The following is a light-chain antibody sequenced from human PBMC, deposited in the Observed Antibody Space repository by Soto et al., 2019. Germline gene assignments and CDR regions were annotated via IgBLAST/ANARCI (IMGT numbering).Light chain of an antibody. J-gene: IGKJ4*01. V-gene: IGKV1-13*02. CDR2: DAS. CDR3: QQFNSYPLT. CDR1: RGISSA. Sequence: IQMTQSPSSLSASVGDRVTITCRASRGISSALGWYQQRAGKAPNLLIYDASRLESGVPSRTDFTLTISSLQPEDFATYYCQQFNSYPLTFGGGTKVEIK.